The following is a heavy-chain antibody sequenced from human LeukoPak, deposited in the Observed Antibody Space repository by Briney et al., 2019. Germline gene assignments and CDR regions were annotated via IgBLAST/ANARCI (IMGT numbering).Heavy chain of an antibody. CDR3: ARLSGNPAAGLPRFKH. CDR2: IYPGDSDT. V-gene: IGHV5-51*01. CDR1: GYSFTSYW. Sequence: GESLKISCKGSGYSFTSYWIGWVRQMPGKGLEWMGIIYPGDSDTRYSPSFQGQVTISADKSISTAYLQWSSLKASDTAMYYCARLSGNPAAGLPRFKHWGQGTLVTVSS. D-gene: IGHD4-23*01. J-gene: IGHJ1*01.